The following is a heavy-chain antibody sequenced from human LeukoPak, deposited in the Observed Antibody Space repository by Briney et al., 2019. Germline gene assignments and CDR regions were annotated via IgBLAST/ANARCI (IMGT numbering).Heavy chain of an antibody. D-gene: IGHD3-3*01. CDR1: GYTFTSYS. V-gene: IGHV1-46*01. Sequence: GALVKVSCKASGYTFTSYSVHWVRQAPGQGLDWMGIINPSGGNTSYAQKFQGRVTMTRDTSTSTVYMQLSSLRSEDTAVYYCARAISPVAYYGMDVWGQGTTVTVSS. CDR2: INPSGGNT. CDR3: ARAISPVAYYGMDV. J-gene: IGHJ6*02.